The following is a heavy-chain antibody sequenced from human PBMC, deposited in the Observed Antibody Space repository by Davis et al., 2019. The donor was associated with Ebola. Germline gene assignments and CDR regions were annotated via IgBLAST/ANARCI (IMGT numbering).Heavy chain of an antibody. V-gene: IGHV1-18*01. D-gene: IGHD3-10*01. CDR1: GGTFSSYA. CDR3: ARDSELLWFGELFRGGGDFDY. Sequence: AASVKVSCKASGGTFSSYAISWVRQAPGQGLEWMGWISAYNGNTNYAQKLQGRVTMTTDTSTSTAYMELRSLRSDDTAVYYCARDSELLWFGELFRGGGDFDYWGQGTLVTVSS. J-gene: IGHJ4*02. CDR2: ISAYNGNT.